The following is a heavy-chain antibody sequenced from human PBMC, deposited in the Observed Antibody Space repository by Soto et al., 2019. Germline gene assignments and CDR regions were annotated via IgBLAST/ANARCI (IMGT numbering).Heavy chain of an antibody. CDR3: ARAPYYYDSSGYWAY. V-gene: IGHV3-21*01. CDR2: ISCSSSYI. CDR1: GFTFSSYS. Sequence: EVQLVESGGGLVKPGGSLRLSCAASGFTFSSYSMNWVRQAPGKGLEWVSSISCSSSYIYYADSVKGRFTISRDNAKNSLYLQMNSLRAEDTAVYYCARAPYYYDSSGYWAYWGQGTLVTVSS. J-gene: IGHJ4*02. D-gene: IGHD3-22*01.